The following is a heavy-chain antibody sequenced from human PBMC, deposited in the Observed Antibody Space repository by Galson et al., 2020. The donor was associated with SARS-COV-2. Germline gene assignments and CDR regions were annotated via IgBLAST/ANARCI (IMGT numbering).Heavy chain of an antibody. Sequence: GESLKISCAASGFTFSSHAMSWVRQAPGKGLEWVPAISGSGGSTYYADSVKGRFTISRDNSKNTLYLQMNSLRAEDTAVYYCAPERDITGTIGIFDYWGQGTLVTVSS. CDR1: GFTFSSHA. V-gene: IGHV3-23*01. J-gene: IGHJ4*02. CDR2: ISGSGGST. D-gene: IGHD1-7*01. CDR3: APERDITGTIGIFDY.